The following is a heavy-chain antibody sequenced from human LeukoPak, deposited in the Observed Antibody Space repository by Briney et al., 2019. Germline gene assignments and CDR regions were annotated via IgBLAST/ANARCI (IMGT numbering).Heavy chain of an antibody. CDR1: GFTFSSYS. CDR2: ISSSSSYI. V-gene: IGHV3-21*01. Sequence: GGSLRLSCAASGFTFSSYSMNWVRQAPGKGLEWVSSISSSSSYIYYADSVKGRFTISRDNAKNSLYLRMNSLRAEDTAVYYCARDGEMVGIDYWGQGTLVTVSS. CDR3: ARDGEMVGIDY. D-gene: IGHD5-24*01. J-gene: IGHJ4*02.